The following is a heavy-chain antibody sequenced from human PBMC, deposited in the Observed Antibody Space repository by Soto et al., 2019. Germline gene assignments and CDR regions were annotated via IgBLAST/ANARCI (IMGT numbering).Heavy chain of an antibody. V-gene: IGHV4-34*01. CDR1: GGSFSGYY. J-gene: IGHJ6*03. Sequence: QVQLQQLGAGLLKPSETLSLTCAVYGGSFSGYYWGWIRQPPGKGLEWSGEINHSGSTNYNPSLKTRVTISVDTSKNQFSMKRSSVTAADPAVYCCARGRDPTVTTSYYYYYMDVWGKGTTVTVSS. D-gene: IGHD4-17*01. CDR2: INHSGST. CDR3: ARGRDPTVTTSYYYYYMDV.